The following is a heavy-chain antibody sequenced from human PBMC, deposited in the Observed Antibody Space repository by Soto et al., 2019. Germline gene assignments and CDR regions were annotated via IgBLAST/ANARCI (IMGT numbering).Heavy chain of an antibody. CDR1: GYSFTSYW. CDR2: IYPGDSDT. CDR3: ARLDDGKDYYYYGMDV. J-gene: IGHJ6*02. D-gene: IGHD2-15*01. V-gene: IGHV5-51*01. Sequence: PGESLKISCKGSGYSFTSYWIGWVRQMPGKGLEWMGIIYPGDSDTRYSLSFQGQVTISADKSISTAYLQWSSLKASDTAMYYCARLDDGKDYYYYGMDVWGQGTMVTVSS.